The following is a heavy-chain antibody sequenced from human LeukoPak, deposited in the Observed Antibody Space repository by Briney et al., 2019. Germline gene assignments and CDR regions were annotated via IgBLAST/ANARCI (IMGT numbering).Heavy chain of an antibody. J-gene: IGHJ3*02. V-gene: IGHV3-7*03. D-gene: IGHD5-24*01. CDR1: GFTFSSYW. CDR3: ARDRSNGYNHYDAFDI. Sequence: GGSLRLSCAASGFTFSSYWMTWVRQAPGKGLEWVANIKEDGGEGYYVDSVKGRFTVSRDNAKNSLYLQLTSLRAEDTAVYYCARDRSNGYNHYDAFDIWGQGTMVTVSS. CDR2: IKEDGGEG.